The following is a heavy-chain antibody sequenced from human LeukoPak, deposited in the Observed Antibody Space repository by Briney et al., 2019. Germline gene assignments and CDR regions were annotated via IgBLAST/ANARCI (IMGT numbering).Heavy chain of an antibody. J-gene: IGHJ4*02. D-gene: IGHD5-18*01. Sequence: GGSLRLSCAASGFTFSSYAMSWVRQAPGKGLEWVSAISGSGGSTYYADSVKGRFTISRDNSKNTLYLQMNSLRAEDTAVYYCAKGGRGFSYGSLDYWGQGTLVTVSS. CDR3: AKGGRGFSYGSLDY. CDR1: GFTFSSYA. CDR2: ISGSGGST. V-gene: IGHV3-23*01.